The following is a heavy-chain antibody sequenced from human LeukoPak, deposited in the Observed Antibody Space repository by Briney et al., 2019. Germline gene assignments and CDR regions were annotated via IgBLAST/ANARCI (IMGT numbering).Heavy chain of an antibody. V-gene: IGHV3-23*01. D-gene: IGHD6-19*01. CDR1: GFTFSSYA. CDR2: ISGSGGST. J-gene: IGHJ5*02. Sequence: GGSLRLSCAASGFTFSSYAMSWVRQAPGKGLEWVSAISGSGGSTYYADSVKGRFTISRDNSKNTLCLQMNSLRAEDTAVYYCAKDGGVAGTGRFDPWGQGTLVTVSS. CDR3: AKDGGVAGTGRFDP.